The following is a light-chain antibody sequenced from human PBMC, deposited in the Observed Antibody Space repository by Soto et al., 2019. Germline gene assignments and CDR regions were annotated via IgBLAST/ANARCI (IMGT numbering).Light chain of an antibody. Sequence: EILLSQSPGTLSLSPGERATLSCRASQSVRNSYLAWYQQKPGQAPRLLIYGASGRATGIPDRFSGSGSGTDFTLTISRLEPEDFAVYYCQQYGSSPYTFGQGTKLEI. V-gene: IGKV3-20*01. J-gene: IGKJ2*01. CDR1: QSVRNSY. CDR3: QQYGSSPYT. CDR2: GAS.